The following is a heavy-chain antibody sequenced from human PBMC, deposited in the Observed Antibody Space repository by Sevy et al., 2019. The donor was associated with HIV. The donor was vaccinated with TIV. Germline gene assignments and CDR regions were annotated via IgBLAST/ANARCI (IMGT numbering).Heavy chain of an antibody. V-gene: IGHV6-1*01. CDR1: GDSVSSNTAA. CDR3: ARDQSSVGSNWDSVAPADYGMDV. Sequence: SQTLSLTCAISGDSVSSNTAAWNWIRQSPSRGLEWLGRTYYRSKWFNDYAVSVISRISINLDTSKNLFSLQLNSVTPEDTAMYYCARDQSSVGSNWDSVAPADYGMDVWGQGTTVTVSS. J-gene: IGHJ6*02. D-gene: IGHD2-2*01. CDR2: TYYRSKWFN.